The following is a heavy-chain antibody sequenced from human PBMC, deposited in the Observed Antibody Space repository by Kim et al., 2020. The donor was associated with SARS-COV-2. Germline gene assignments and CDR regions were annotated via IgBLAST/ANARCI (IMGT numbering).Heavy chain of an antibody. CDR1: GFTFSSYS. D-gene: IGHD2-2*01. Sequence: GGSLRLSCTGSGFTFSSYSMNYVRQAPGKGLEWVSSISSSSTYIYYADLVKGRFTISRDNAKNSVYLQMNSLRAEDTAVYYCARGWDIVVVPAASPIGYFDYWGQGTLVTVSS. J-gene: IGHJ4*02. CDR2: ISSSSTYI. V-gene: IGHV3-21*01. CDR3: ARGWDIVVVPAASPIGYFDY.